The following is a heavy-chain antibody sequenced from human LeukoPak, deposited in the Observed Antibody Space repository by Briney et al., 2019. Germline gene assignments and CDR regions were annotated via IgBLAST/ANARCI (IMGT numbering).Heavy chain of an antibody. Sequence: GGSLRLSCAASGFTFSSYSMNWVRQAPGKGLEWVSSISSSSSYIYYADSVKGRFTISRDNAKNSLYLQMNSLRAEDTAVYYCARGLRRGYSYGYNFDYWGQGTLVTVSS. CDR1: GFTFSSYS. CDR3: ARGLRRGYSYGYNFDY. J-gene: IGHJ4*02. CDR2: ISSSSSYI. V-gene: IGHV3-21*01. D-gene: IGHD5-18*01.